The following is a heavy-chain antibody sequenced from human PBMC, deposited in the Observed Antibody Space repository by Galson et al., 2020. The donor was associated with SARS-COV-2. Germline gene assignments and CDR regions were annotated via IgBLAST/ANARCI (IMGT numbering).Heavy chain of an antibody. CDR1: GYTITGYY. Sequence: ASVKVSCTASGYTITGYYMHWVRQATGQGLEWMGWINPNSGGTNYAQKFQGRVTMTRDTSISIAYMELSRLRSDDTAVYYCARDGTAMVTNGFDIWGQGTMVTVSS. CDR2: INPNSGGT. CDR3: ARDGTAMVTNGFDI. V-gene: IGHV1-2*02. D-gene: IGHD5-18*01. J-gene: IGHJ3*02.